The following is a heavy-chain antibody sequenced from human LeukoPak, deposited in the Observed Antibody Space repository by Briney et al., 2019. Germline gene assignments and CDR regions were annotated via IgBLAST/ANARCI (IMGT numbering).Heavy chain of an antibody. Sequence: SETLSLTCTVSGYSISSGYYWGWIRQPPGKGLEWIGSIYHSGSTYYNPSLKSRVTISVDTSKNQFSLKLSSVTAADTAVYYCARGEWLLPSLVFDYWGQGTLVTVSS. CDR2: IYHSGST. CDR1: GYSISSGYY. CDR3: ARGEWLLPSLVFDY. D-gene: IGHD3-3*01. J-gene: IGHJ4*02. V-gene: IGHV4-38-2*02.